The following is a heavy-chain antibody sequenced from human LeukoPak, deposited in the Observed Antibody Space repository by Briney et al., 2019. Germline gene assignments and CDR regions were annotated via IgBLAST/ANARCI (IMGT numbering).Heavy chain of an antibody. CDR1: GFTFSNAW. CDR2: IKSKTDGGTT. V-gene: IGHV3-15*01. D-gene: IGHD4-23*01. CDR3: TTPEGVVTYFQH. Sequence: NAGGSLRLSCAASGFTFSNAWMSWVRQAPGKGLEWVGRIKSKTDGGTTDYAAPVKGRFTISRDDSKNTLYLQMNSLKTEDTAVYYCTTPEGVVTYFQHWGQGTLVTVSS. J-gene: IGHJ1*01.